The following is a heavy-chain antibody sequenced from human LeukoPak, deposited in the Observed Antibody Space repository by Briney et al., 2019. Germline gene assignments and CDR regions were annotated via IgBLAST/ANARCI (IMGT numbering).Heavy chain of an antibody. CDR1: GGSFSGYY. CDR3: ARSGYCSSATCYTRDDAFGI. Sequence: SETLSLTCAVYGGSFSGYYWTWIRQSPGKGLEWIGEINHSGSTDYNPSLRSRVTISVDTSKNQFSLKLSSVTAADTAVYYCARSGYCSSATCYTRDDAFGIWGQGTMVTVSS. J-gene: IGHJ3*02. V-gene: IGHV4-34*01. D-gene: IGHD2-2*02. CDR2: INHSGST.